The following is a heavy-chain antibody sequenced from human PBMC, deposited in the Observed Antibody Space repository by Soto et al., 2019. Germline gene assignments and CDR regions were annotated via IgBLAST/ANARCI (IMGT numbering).Heavy chain of an antibody. V-gene: IGHV3-7*03. CDR3: ARDRVGGTFYTPLGF. CDR2: TNKDGSEA. J-gene: IGHJ4*02. D-gene: IGHD1-7*01. Sequence: AGGSLRLSCVASGFIFRNDYMSWVRQAPGKGLEWVAKTNKDGSEAYYVDSLEGRFTISRDNAKNLLFLEMKSLRVDDTAVYYCARDRVGGTFYTPLGFWGQGTLVTVSS. CDR1: GFIFRNDY.